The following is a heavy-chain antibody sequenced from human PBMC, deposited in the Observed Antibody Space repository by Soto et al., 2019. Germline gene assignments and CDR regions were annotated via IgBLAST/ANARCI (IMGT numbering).Heavy chain of an antibody. Sequence: SETLSLTCTVSGGSISSGGYYWSWIRQHPGKGLEWIGYIYYSGSTYYNYYNPSLKSRVTISVDTSKNQFSLKLSSVTAADTDVYYCARTPLLWGQGTLVT. CDR3: ARTPLL. D-gene: IGHD1-26*01. CDR1: GGSISSGGYY. V-gene: IGHV4-31*03. J-gene: IGHJ4*02. CDR2: IYYSGSTYYN.